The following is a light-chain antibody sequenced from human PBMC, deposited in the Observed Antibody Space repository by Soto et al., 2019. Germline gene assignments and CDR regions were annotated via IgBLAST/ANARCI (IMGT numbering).Light chain of an antibody. CDR1: QSLASNY. V-gene: IGKV3-20*01. J-gene: IGKJ2*01. CDR3: QHYESSLPSYT. CDR2: TAS. Sequence: EIVLTQSPGTLSLSPGERATLSCRASQSLASNYLVWYQQKPGQAPRLLIYTASTRATGIPDRFSGSGSGTDFTLTISRLEPEDFAVYYCQHYESSLPSYTFGQGTKLEVK.